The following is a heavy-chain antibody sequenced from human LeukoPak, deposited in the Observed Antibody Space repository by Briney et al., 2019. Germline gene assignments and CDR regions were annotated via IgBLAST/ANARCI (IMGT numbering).Heavy chain of an antibody. Sequence: PGRSLRLSCAASGFTFSSYAMSWVRQAPGKGLEWVSAISGSGGSTYYADSVKGRFTISRDNSKNTLYLQMNSLRAEDTAVYYCAKADDIVVVPAAILGGYWGQGTLVTVSS. CDR1: GFTFSSYA. J-gene: IGHJ4*02. CDR2: ISGSGGST. V-gene: IGHV3-23*01. D-gene: IGHD2-2*01. CDR3: AKADDIVVVPAAILGGY.